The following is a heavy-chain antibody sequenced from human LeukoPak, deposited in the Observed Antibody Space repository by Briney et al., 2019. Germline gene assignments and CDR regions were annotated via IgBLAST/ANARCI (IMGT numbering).Heavy chain of an antibody. D-gene: IGHD3-10*01. Sequence: ASVKVSCKASGYTFASCYMHWVRQAPGQGLEWMGIINPSGGSTSYAQKFQGRVTMPRNTSTSTVYMELSSLRSEDTAVYYCARDSSPLLWFGEFQYFQHWGQGTLVTVSS. J-gene: IGHJ1*01. V-gene: IGHV1-46*01. CDR3: ARDSSPLLWFGEFQYFQH. CDR2: INPSGGST. CDR1: GYTFASCY.